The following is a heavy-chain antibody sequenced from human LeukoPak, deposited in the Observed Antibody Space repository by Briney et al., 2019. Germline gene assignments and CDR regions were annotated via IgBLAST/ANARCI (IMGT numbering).Heavy chain of an antibody. V-gene: IGHV1-2*02. CDR2: INPDSGAT. CDR1: GYRFTSYD. D-gene: IGHD3-3*01. J-gene: IGHJ4*02. Sequence: ASVKVSCKASGYRFTSYDMHWVRQAPGQGLEWMGWINPDSGATDYAQKFRGRVTMTRDTSVTTAYMELSSLTSDDTALYYCARRVEVGNYFEYWGQGSLVTVSS. CDR3: ARRVEVGNYFEY.